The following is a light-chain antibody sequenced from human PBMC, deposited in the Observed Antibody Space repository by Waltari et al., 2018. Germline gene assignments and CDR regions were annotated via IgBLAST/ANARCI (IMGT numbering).Light chain of an antibody. J-gene: IGKJ2*01. Sequence: AIQLTQSPSSLSASVGDSVTIACRASQGISNQLAWYQQKPGKAPKLLIPYTSPVASGVPLRFRGSGSGTDFTLTISSLQPEDFATYYCQQLNSFPRTFGQGTRLEIK. CDR1: QGISNQ. CDR3: QQLNSFPRT. V-gene: IGKV1-13*02. CDR2: YTS.